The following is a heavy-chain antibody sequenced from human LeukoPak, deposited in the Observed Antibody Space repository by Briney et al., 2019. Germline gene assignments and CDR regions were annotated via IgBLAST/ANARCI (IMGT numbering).Heavy chain of an antibody. CDR3: AKASYYFDS. D-gene: IGHD6-6*01. J-gene: IGHJ4*02. Sequence: GGSLRLSCTASGFTFSSYWMSWVRQAPGKGLEWVSSISGSGDSTYYAASVKGRFTVSRDNSKNTLYLQMYSLRAEDTAVYYCAKASYYFDSWGQGTLVTVSS. CDR2: ISGSGDST. V-gene: IGHV3-23*01. CDR1: GFTFSSYW.